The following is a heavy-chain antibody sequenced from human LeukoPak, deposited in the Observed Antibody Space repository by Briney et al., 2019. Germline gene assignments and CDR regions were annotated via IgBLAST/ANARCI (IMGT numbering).Heavy chain of an antibody. CDR2: ISAYNGNT. CDR1: GYTFTSYG. Sequence: ASVKVSCKASGYTFTSYGISWVRQAPGQGLEWMGWISAYNGNTNYAQKLQGRVTMTRDTSTSTVYMELSSLRSEDTAVYYCARGGYSSSFSLFDYWGQGTLVTVSS. V-gene: IGHV1-18*01. J-gene: IGHJ4*02. D-gene: IGHD6-6*01. CDR3: ARGGYSSSFSLFDY.